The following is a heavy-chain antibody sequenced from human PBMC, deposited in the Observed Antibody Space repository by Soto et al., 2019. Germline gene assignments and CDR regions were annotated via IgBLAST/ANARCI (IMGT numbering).Heavy chain of an antibody. CDR3: VRGSFCTTTTCYNLGWFAP. J-gene: IGHJ5*02. CDR2: IWYDGSHK. CDR1: GFTFSGFV. Sequence: LRLSCATSGFTFSGFVMQWVRQAPGKGLEWVAVIWYDGSHKYYADSVKGRFTISGDDSKNTLYLQMNNLRVEDTAVYYCVRGSFCTTTTCYNLGWFAPWGQGTLVTVSS. V-gene: IGHV3-33*01. D-gene: IGHD2-2*02.